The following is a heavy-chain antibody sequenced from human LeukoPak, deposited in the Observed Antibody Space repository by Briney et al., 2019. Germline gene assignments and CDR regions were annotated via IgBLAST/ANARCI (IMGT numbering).Heavy chain of an antibody. V-gene: IGHV4-59*01. CDR2: IYYSGTT. Sequence: PSEPLSLTCAVSGGSIGSYYWSWLRQPPGRGLEWIGYIYYSGTTNYNPSLKSRVTISVDTSKNQFSLKLTSVTAADTAVYYCAREDPQTTVPEGLDVWGQGTTVTVSS. D-gene: IGHD4-17*01. CDR1: GGSIGSYY. CDR3: AREDPQTTVPEGLDV. J-gene: IGHJ6*02.